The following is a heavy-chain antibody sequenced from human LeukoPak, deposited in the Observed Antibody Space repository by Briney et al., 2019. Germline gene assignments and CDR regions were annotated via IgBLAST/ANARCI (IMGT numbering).Heavy chain of an antibody. J-gene: IGHJ4*02. CDR3: ARAQGYFDH. Sequence: GGSLRLSCAASGFTFSGYWMSWVRQAPGKGLEWVANIKKDGSEKYYADSVKGRFTISRDNAKNSLYLQVSRLRAEDTAVYYCARAQGYFDHWGQGTLVSVPS. CDR1: GFTFSGYW. V-gene: IGHV3-7*01. CDR2: IKKDGSEK.